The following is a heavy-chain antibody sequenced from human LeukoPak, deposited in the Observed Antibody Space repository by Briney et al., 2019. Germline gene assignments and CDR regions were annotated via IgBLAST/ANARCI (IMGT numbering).Heavy chain of an antibody. Sequence: GGSLRLSCAASGFTFSSYAIHWVRQAPGKGLEWVALISYDGSNKYYADSVKGRFTISRDKSKNTLYLQMNSLRAEDTAVYYCAKERGVAVAVIDYWGQGTLVTVSS. CDR2: ISYDGSNK. CDR3: AKERGVAVAVIDY. CDR1: GFTFSSYA. V-gene: IGHV3-30*04. D-gene: IGHD6-19*01. J-gene: IGHJ4*02.